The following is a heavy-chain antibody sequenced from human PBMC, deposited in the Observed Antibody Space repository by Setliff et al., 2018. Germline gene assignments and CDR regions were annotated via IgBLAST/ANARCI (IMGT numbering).Heavy chain of an antibody. Sequence: SETPSLTCAVSGASTTTYYWSWIRQPPGKGLEWIGYVFYGGSTKFNPPLKSRASISVDTTKNQFSLRLISVTAADTAIYYCARHLGPWDPVDYWGPGTLVTVSS. V-gene: IGHV4-59*08. J-gene: IGHJ4*02. CDR2: VFYGGST. CDR1: GASTTTYY. CDR3: ARHLGPWDPVDY. D-gene: IGHD1-26*01.